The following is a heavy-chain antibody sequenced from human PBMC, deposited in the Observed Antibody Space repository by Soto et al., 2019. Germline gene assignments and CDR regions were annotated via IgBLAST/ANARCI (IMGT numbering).Heavy chain of an antibody. CDR3: ARAVLQSFNAVGDY. Sequence: GGSLRLSCAASGFTFSSYWMSWVRQAPGKGLEWVANIKQDGSEKYYVDSVKGRFTISRDNAKNSLYLQMNSLRAEDTAVYYCARAVLQSFNAVGDYWGQGTLVTVSS. CDR2: IKQDGSEK. J-gene: IGHJ4*02. CDR1: GFTFSSYW. V-gene: IGHV3-7*01. D-gene: IGHD4-4*01.